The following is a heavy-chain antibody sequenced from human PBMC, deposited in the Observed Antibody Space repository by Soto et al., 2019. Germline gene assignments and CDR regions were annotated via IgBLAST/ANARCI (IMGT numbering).Heavy chain of an antibody. Sequence: QVQLVQSGAEVKKPGSSVKVSCKASGGTFSSYAISWVRQAPGQGLEWMGGIIPIFGTANYAQKFQGRVTITADKSTSTAYMEMSSLRSEDTAVYYCATRTGRLYFPPFDYWGQGTLVTVSS. CDR3: ATRTGRLYFPPFDY. CDR1: GGTFSSYA. CDR2: IIPIFGTA. J-gene: IGHJ4*02. D-gene: IGHD2-8*01. V-gene: IGHV1-69*06.